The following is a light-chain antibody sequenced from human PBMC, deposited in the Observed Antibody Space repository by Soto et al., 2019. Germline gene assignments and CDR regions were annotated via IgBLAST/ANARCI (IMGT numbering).Light chain of an antibody. J-gene: IGLJ3*02. V-gene: IGLV1-40*01. Sequence: QSVLTQPPSVSGAPGQRVTISCTGTSSNIGAGYDIHWYQRLPGTAPKLLIYGNTNRPSGVPDRFSGSKSGTSASLAITGLQAEDEGDYYCQSYDNSLSAWVFGGGTKVTVL. CDR1: SSNIGAGYD. CDR2: GNT. CDR3: QSYDNSLSAWV.